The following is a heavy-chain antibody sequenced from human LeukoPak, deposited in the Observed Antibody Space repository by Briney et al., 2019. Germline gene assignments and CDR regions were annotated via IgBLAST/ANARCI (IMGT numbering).Heavy chain of an antibody. Sequence: SETLSLTCTVSGGSISSYYWSWIRQPPGKGLEWIGYIYYSGSTNYNPSLKSRVTISVDTSKNQFSLKLSTVTAADTAVYYCASISIAAAGTGIDYWGQGTLVTVSS. CDR1: GGSISSYY. V-gene: IGHV4-59*12. D-gene: IGHD6-13*01. CDR2: IYYSGST. CDR3: ASISIAAAGTGIDY. J-gene: IGHJ4*02.